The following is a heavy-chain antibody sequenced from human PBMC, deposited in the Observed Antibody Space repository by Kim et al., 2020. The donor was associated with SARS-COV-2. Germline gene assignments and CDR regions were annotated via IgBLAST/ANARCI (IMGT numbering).Heavy chain of an antibody. CDR3: ARERSALRYFDWVGAQEPYGMDV. J-gene: IGHJ6*02. CDR1: GFTFSSYW. V-gene: IGHV3-7*01. D-gene: IGHD3-9*01. CDR2: IKQDGSEK. Sequence: GGSLRLSCAASGFTFSSYWMNWVRQAPGKGLEWVANIKQDGSEKYYVDSVKGRFTISRDNAKNSLYLQMNSLRAEDTAVYYCARERSALRYFDWVGAQEPYGMDVWGQGTTVTVSS.